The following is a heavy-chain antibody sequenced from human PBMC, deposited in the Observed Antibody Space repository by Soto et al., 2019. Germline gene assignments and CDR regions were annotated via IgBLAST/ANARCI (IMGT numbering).Heavy chain of an antibody. CDR2: ITDNGGGT. D-gene: IGHD1-26*01. V-gene: IGHV3-23*01. Sequence: GGSLRLSCAASGFPFSTYAMGWVRLVPGKGLDWVSTITDNGGGTFYADSVKGRFSISRDNSKNTLYLQMNSLRAEDTARYYCAKDIEYRAGAMDVWGQGTTVTVSS. CDR1: GFPFSTYA. J-gene: IGHJ6*02. CDR3: AKDIEYRAGAMDV.